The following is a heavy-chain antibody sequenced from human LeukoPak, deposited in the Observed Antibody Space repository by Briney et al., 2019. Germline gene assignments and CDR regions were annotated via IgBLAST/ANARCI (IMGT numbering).Heavy chain of an antibody. V-gene: IGHV3-74*01. CDR3: GKGSDIAAAVIIYGAEF. D-gene: IGHD6-13*01. Sequence: GGSLRLSCEPSGFTFRTIWMHWVRQVPGEGLLWVSRINGDGSSTTYADPVKGRFTISRDNAKNTLYLQMNSLRGVYMAVYECGKGSDIAAAVIIYGAEFWGQGTLVTVSS. J-gene: IGHJ4*02. CDR1: GFTFRTIW. CDR2: INGDGSST.